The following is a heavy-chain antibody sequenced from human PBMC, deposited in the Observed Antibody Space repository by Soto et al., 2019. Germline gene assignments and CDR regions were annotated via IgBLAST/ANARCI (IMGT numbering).Heavy chain of an antibody. CDR2: IIPFFHAA. CDR3: ARELITNYHNYGSDV. D-gene: IGHD1-7*01. V-gene: IGHV1-69*01. Sequence: QVQLVQSGAEVKKPGSSVKFSCKASADTFSSAAFSWVRQAPGQGHEWMGGIIPFFHAANYAQRFQGRVTITANESTGTVYIELSSLRSADTALYSCARELITNYHNYGSDVWGPWTTFTFSS. CDR1: ADTFSSAA. J-gene: IGHJ6*02.